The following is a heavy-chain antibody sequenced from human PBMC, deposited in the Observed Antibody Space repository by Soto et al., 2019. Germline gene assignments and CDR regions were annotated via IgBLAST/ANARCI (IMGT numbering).Heavy chain of an antibody. V-gene: IGHV1-18*01. CDR2: ISPYSGNK. Sequence: ASVKVSCKTSGYKFINYAISWTRQAPGQGLEWMGWISPYSGNKKYAQKFQGRVTMTTDTSTSTAYMELRSLRSDDTAIYYCARVYVATVTTGGDYWGQGTLVTVSS. CDR1: GYKFINYA. CDR3: ARVYVATVTTGGDY. D-gene: IGHD4-17*01. J-gene: IGHJ4*02.